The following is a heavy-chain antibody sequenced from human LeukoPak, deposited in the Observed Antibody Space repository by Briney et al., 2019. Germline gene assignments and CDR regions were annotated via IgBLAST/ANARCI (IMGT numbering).Heavy chain of an antibody. J-gene: IGHJ3*02. Sequence: SETLSLTCAVSGYSISSGYYWGWIRQPPGKGLEWIGSIYHSGSTYYNPSLKSRVTISVDTSKNQFSLKLSSVTAADTAVYYCARRSGDDAFDIWGQGTMVTVSS. CDR2: IYHSGST. CDR1: GYSISSGYY. D-gene: IGHD7-27*01. CDR3: ARRSGDDAFDI. V-gene: IGHV4-38-2*01.